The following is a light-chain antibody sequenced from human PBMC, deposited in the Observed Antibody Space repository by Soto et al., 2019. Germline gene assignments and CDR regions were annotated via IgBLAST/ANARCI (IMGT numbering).Light chain of an antibody. CDR2: EVT. CDR3: CSYAGTTTFVV. CDR1: NSDVGTYNL. J-gene: IGLJ2*01. V-gene: IGLV2-23*02. Sequence: QAALTQPASVSGSPGQSITISCTGTNSDVGTYNLVSWYQHHPGKAPKLMIYEVTKRPSGVSYRFSGSKSGNTASLTISGLQAEDEADYYCCSYAGTTTFVVFGGGTKLTVL.